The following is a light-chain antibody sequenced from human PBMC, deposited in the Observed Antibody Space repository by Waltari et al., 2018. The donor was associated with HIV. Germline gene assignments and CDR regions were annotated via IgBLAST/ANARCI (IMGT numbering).Light chain of an antibody. CDR1: TSNVRNNY. Sequence: QSVLAQPRSVSGTPGQTVNISCSGSTSNVRNNYVYWYQQVTGVAPKLLIYRNNQRPSGVPDLFSGSKSGTSASLAISGLRTEDEAEYYCAVWDDRLSGRLFGGGTKVTVL. J-gene: IGLJ2*01. CDR2: RNN. V-gene: IGLV1-47*01. CDR3: AVWDDRLSGRL.